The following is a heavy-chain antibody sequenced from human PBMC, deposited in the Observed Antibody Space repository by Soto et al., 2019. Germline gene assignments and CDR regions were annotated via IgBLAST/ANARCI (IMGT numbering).Heavy chain of an antibody. CDR3: ARFNWYFDL. J-gene: IGHJ2*01. V-gene: IGHV4-59*08. CDR2: IYYSGST. Sequence: QVQLQESGPGLVNPSETLSLTCTVSGGSLSSYSWRCNRPPPGTGLEWIGYIYYSGSTNYNPSLTSRVTISVDTSKYQFSLKLSSVTAADTAVYYCARFNWYFDLWGRGTLVTVSS. CDR1: GGSLSSYS.